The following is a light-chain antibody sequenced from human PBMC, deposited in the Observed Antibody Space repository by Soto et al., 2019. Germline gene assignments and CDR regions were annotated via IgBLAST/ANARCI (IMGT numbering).Light chain of an antibody. Sequence: VELTQSPGTLSLSPGERATLSCRASQSVSSSHLAWYQQKRGQAPRLLIYDASHRATGIPARCGGSGSGTDLTLNISKVETYDFSVYYRHPRTRPPLTVGG. CDR2: DAS. V-gene: IGKV3D-20*02. CDR1: QSVSSSH. J-gene: IGKJ4*01. CDR3: HPRTRPPLT.